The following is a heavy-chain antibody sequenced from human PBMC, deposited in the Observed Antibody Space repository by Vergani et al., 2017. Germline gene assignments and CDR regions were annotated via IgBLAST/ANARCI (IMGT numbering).Heavy chain of an antibody. CDR3: AKSYGDYAHYYGMDV. J-gene: IGHJ6*02. CDR2: ISYDGSNN. D-gene: IGHD4-17*01. V-gene: IGHV3-30*18. Sequence: QVQLVESGGGVVQPGRSLRLSCAASGFTFSSYGMHWVRQAPGKGLEWVAVISYDGSNNYYADSVKGRFTISRDNSKNTLYLQMNSLRAEDTAVYYCAKSYGDYAHYYGMDVWGQGTTVTVPS. CDR1: GFTFSSYG.